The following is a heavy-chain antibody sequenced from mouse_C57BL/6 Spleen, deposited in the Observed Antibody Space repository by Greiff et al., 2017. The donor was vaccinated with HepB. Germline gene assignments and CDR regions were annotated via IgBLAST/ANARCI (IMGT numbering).Heavy chain of an antibody. CDR3: ARSTGGEFDY. D-gene: IGHD2-1*01. V-gene: IGHV1-64*01. J-gene: IGHJ2*01. CDR1: GYTFTSYW. Sequence: QVQLQQPGAELVKPGASVKLSCKASGYTFTSYWMHWVKQRPGQGLEWIGMIHPNSGSTNYNEKFKSKATLTVDKSSSTAYMQRSSLTSEDSAVYYCARSTGGEFDYWGQGTTLTVSS. CDR2: IHPNSGST.